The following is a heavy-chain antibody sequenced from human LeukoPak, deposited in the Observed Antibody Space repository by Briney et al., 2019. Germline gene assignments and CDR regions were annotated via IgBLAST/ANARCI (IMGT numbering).Heavy chain of an antibody. CDR2: ISGSGGST. V-gene: IGHV3-23*01. CDR3: AKKSGDYIWGSYRSPYDFAY. D-gene: IGHD3-16*02. Sequence: GGSLRLSCAASGFPFSSYAMSWVRQAPGKGLEWVSAISGSGGSTYYADSVKGRFTISRDNSKNTVYLQMNSLRAEDTAEYYCAKKSGDYIWGSYRSPYDFAYWGQGTLVTVSS. J-gene: IGHJ4*01. CDR1: GFPFSSYA.